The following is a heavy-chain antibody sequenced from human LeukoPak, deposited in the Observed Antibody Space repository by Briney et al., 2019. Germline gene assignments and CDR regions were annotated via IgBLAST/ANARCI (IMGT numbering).Heavy chain of an antibody. CDR3: ARDWSSYDSSGYYPSNYFDY. D-gene: IGHD3-22*01. J-gene: IGHJ4*02. CDR2: INPSGGST. CDR1: GYTFTSYY. Sequence: GASVTVSCKASGYTFTSYYMHWVRQAPGQGLERMGIINPSGGSTSYAQKFQGRVTMTRDTSTSTVYMELSSLRSEDTAVYYCARDWSSYDSSGYYPSNYFDYWGQGTLVTVSS. V-gene: IGHV1-46*01.